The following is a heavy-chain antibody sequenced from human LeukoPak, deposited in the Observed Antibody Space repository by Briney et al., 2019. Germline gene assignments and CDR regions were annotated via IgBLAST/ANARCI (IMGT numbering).Heavy chain of an antibody. D-gene: IGHD6-6*01. Sequence: GESLNISCQGSGYSLTSYWISWVRPMPGHGLECMRIIYPGDSDTRYSPSFQGQVTISADKSISTAYLQWSSLKASDTAMYYCARLSYSSSSTRFDYWGQGTLVTVSS. CDR1: GYSLTSYW. CDR3: ARLSYSSSSTRFDY. J-gene: IGHJ4*02. V-gene: IGHV5-51*01. CDR2: IYPGDSDT.